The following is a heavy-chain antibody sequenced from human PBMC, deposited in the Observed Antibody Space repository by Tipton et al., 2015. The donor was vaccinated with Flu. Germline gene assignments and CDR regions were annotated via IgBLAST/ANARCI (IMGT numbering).Heavy chain of an antibody. Sequence: AVSGYSISSGYYWGWIRQPPGKGLEWIGSIYHSGSTYYNPSLKSRVTISVDTSKNQFSLKLSSVTAADTAVYYCARHGYYDILTGYYSWFDPRGQGTLVTVSS. V-gene: IGHV4-38-2*01. J-gene: IGHJ5*02. CDR2: IYHSGST. CDR3: ARHGYYDILTGYYSWFDP. D-gene: IGHD3-9*01. CDR1: GYSISSGYY.